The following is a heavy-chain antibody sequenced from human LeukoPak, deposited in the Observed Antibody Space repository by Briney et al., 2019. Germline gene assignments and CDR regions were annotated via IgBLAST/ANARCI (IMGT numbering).Heavy chain of an antibody. D-gene: IGHD6-19*01. CDR1: GFTFSSYN. V-gene: IGHV3-48*04. J-gene: IGHJ4*02. CDR3: ASGGWSGY. CDR2: ISSSSSTV. Sequence: GGSLRLSCAASGFTFSSYNMNWVRQAPGKGLEWISYISSSSSTVYYADSVKGRFTISRDNAKNSLYLQMNSLRAEDTAVYFCASGGWSGYWGQGTLVTVSS.